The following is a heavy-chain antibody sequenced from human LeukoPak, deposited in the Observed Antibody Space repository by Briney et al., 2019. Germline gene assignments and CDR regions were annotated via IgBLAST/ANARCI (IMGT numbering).Heavy chain of an antibody. J-gene: IGHJ4*02. D-gene: IGHD2-15*01. CDR3: AKVESHIVVVVAAPIDY. CDR1: GFTFSDYG. Sequence: QPGRSLRLSCAASGFTFSDYGMHWVRQAPGKGLEWVAVIWYDGATKYYADSVKGRFTISRDNSKNTLYLQMNSLRAEDTAVYYCAKVESHIVVVVAAPIDYWGQGTLVTVSS. CDR2: IWYDGATK. V-gene: IGHV3-33*06.